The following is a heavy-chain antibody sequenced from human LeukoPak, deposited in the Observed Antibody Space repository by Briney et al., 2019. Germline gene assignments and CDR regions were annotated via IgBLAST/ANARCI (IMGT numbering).Heavy chain of an antibody. D-gene: IGHD5-24*01. CDR3: AKGRGGYNIIDY. CDR2: ISGSGGST. CDR1: GFTFSSYA. J-gene: IGHJ4*02. V-gene: IGHV3-23*01. Sequence: PGGSLRLSCAASGFTFSSYAISWVRQAPGKGLEWVSAISGSGGSTYYADSVKGRFTISRDNSKNTLYLQMNSLRAEDTAVHYCAKGRGGYNIIDYWGQGTLVTVSS.